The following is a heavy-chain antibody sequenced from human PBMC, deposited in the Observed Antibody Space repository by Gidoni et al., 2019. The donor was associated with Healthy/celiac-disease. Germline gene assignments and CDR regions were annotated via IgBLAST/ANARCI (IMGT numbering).Heavy chain of an antibody. Sequence: DVQLLESVGGFVQPGGSLRLSCSASAFPLSSYAMSWVRQASGKGLEWVSAISGSGSSTYYADSVKGRFTISRDNSKNTLYLQMNSLRAEDTAGYYCAKGSWGGVATKWGFDYWGQGTLVTVSS. CDR2: ISGSGSST. V-gene: IGHV3-23*01. CDR3: AKGSWGGVATKWGFDY. J-gene: IGHJ4*02. D-gene: IGHD3-3*01. CDR1: AFPLSSYA.